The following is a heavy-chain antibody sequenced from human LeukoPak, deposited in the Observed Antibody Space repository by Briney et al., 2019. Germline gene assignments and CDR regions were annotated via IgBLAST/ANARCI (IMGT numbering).Heavy chain of an antibody. CDR2: MNPNSGNT. CDR1: GYTFTSYD. D-gene: IGHD4-17*01. V-gene: IGHV1-8*01. J-gene: IGHJ1*01. CDR3: ARDPNYGDFPN. Sequence: GASVKVSCKAAGYTFTSYDINWVRQATGQGLEWRGWMNPNSGNTGYAQKFQGRVTMTRNTSISTAYMELSSLRSEDTAVYYCARDPNYGDFPNWGQETLVTVSS.